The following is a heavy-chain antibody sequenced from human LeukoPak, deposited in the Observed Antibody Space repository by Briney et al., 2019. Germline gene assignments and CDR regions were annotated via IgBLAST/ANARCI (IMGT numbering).Heavy chain of an antibody. CDR3: AKRGGHYYYSSYYMDV. D-gene: IGHD1-26*01. CDR1: GFTFITYA. V-gene: IGHV3-23*01. CDR2: ISGNGGTT. J-gene: IGHJ6*03. Sequence: GGSLRLSCAASGFTFITYAMSWVRRAPGKGLEWVSAISGNGGTTYNADSVKGRFTISRDNSRNTLYLQMDCLRAEDTAVYYCAKRGGHYYYSSYYMDVWGKGTTVTVSS.